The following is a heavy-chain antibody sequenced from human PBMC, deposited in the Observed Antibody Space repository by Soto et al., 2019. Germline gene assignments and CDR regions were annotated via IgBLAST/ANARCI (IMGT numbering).Heavy chain of an antibody. CDR1: GFTFSSYA. CDR2: ISGSGGST. Sequence: GGSLRLSCAASGFTFSSYAMSWVRQAPGKGLEWVSAISGSGGSTYYADSVKGRFTISRDNSKNTLYLQMNSLRAEDTAVYYCAKDRGGYDFWSGYFHGMDVWGQGTTVTVSS. V-gene: IGHV3-23*01. CDR3: AKDRGGYDFWSGYFHGMDV. D-gene: IGHD3-3*01. J-gene: IGHJ6*02.